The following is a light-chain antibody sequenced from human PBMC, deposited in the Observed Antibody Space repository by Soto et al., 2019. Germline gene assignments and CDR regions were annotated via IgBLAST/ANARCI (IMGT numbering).Light chain of an antibody. CDR1: QSVSSTF. J-gene: IGKJ4*01. CDR2: GAS. CDR3: QHYGSSPPLT. V-gene: IGKV3-20*01. Sequence: EFVLTQSPGTLSLSPGERATLSCRASQSVSSTFLAWYQQKPCQPPRLLIYGASTRGTGIPDRFSGSGSGTDFTLTISRLEPEDFAVYYCQHYGSSPPLTFGGGTKVEIK.